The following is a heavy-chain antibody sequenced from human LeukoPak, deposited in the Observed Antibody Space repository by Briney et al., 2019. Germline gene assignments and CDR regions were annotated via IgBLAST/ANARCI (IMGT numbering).Heavy chain of an antibody. J-gene: IGHJ6*01. D-gene: IGHD6-13*01. Sequence: GGSLRLSCATSGFIFSTYALSWVRQAPGKGLEWVSSISGGSEDTYYADSVKGRFTISRDNSKSTLYLQMNSLRAEDTAVYYCARTIAQYSNSWLYFYYGLDVWGRGTTVTVSS. V-gene: IGHV3-23*01. CDR3: ARTIAQYSNSWLYFYYGLDV. CDR1: GFIFSTYA. CDR2: ISGGSEDT.